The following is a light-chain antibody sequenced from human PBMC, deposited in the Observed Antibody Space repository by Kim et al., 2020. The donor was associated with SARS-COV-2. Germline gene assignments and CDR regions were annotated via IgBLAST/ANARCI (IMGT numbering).Light chain of an antibody. Sequence: ASIGDRVTITCRASQSISRHFNWYQKRPGEAPKLLIYGASNLQSGVPSRFSGSGSGTDFTLPISSLQPEDFATYYCQQSYSSPPAFGQGTKVDIK. V-gene: IGKV1-39*01. J-gene: IGKJ1*01. CDR3: QQSYSSPPA. CDR2: GAS. CDR1: QSISRH.